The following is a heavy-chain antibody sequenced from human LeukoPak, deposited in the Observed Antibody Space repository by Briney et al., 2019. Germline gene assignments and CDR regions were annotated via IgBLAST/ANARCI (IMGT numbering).Heavy chain of an antibody. CDR3: ARDGYYDYVWGVT. Sequence: ASVKVSCKASGYTFTGYYMHWVRQAPGKGLEWMARINPNSGGTNYAHKFQGRVTMTRDTSISTAYMELSRLRADDTAVYYCARDGYYDYVWGVTWGQGTLVTVSS. J-gene: IGHJ5*02. CDR1: GYTFTGYY. D-gene: IGHD3-16*01. CDR2: INPNSGGT. V-gene: IGHV1-2*06.